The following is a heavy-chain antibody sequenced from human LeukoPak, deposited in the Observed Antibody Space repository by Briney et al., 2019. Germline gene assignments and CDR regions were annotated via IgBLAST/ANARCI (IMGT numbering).Heavy chain of an antibody. CDR1: GYTFNGYY. CDR3: ARDSGGVPDY. D-gene: IGHD3-10*01. CDR2: INPNNGGT. J-gene: IGHJ4*02. Sequence: REASVKVSCKSSGYTFNGYYMHWVRQAPGQGLEWMGWINPNNGGTKYAQNFQGRVTMTRDTSISTAYMELDRLRFDDTAVYYCARDSGGVPDYWGQGTLVTVSS. V-gene: IGHV1-2*02.